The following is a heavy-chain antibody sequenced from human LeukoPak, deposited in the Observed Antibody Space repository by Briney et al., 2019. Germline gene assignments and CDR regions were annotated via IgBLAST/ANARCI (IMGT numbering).Heavy chain of an antibody. CDR3: ASLKNYYDSSGYLVTDAFDI. CDR1: GYTFTSYA. V-gene: IGHV1-3*01. Sequence: GASVKVSCKASGYTFTSYAMHWVRQAPGQRLEWMGWINAGNGNTKYSQEFQGRVTMTTDTSTSTAYMELRSLKSDDTAMYYCASLKNYYDSSGYLVTDAFDIWGQGTMVTVSS. D-gene: IGHD3-22*01. J-gene: IGHJ3*02. CDR2: INAGNGNT.